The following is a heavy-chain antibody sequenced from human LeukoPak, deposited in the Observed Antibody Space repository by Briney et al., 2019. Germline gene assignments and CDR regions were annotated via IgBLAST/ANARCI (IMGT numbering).Heavy chain of an antibody. CDR2: IYPGDSDT. CDR3: ARQRASGGSYYFDY. Sequence: GESLKISCKASGSCFTSYWIGWVRQMPGKGLEWMGIIYPGDSDTRYSPSFQGQVTISADKSISTAYLQWSSLKASDTAMYYCARQRASGGSYYFDYWGQGTLVTVSS. CDR1: GSCFTSYW. D-gene: IGHD1-26*01. J-gene: IGHJ4*02. V-gene: IGHV5-51*01.